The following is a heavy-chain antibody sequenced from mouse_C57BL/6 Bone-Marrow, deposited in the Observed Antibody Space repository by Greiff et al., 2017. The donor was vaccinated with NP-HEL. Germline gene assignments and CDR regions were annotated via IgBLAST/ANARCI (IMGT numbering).Heavy chain of an antibody. J-gene: IGHJ4*01. Sequence: EVMLVESGGGLVKPGGSLKLSCAASGFTYSDYGMHWVRQAPEKGLEWVAYISSGSSTIYYADTVKGRFTISRDNAKNTLFLQMTSLRSEDTAMYYCARSLITTVLMDYWGQGTSVTVSS. CDR3: ARSLITTVLMDY. D-gene: IGHD1-1*01. V-gene: IGHV5-17*01. CDR2: ISSGSSTI. CDR1: GFTYSDYG.